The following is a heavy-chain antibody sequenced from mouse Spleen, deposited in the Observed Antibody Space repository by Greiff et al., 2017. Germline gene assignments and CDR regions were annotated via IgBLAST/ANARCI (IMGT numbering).Heavy chain of an antibody. CDR2: IDPSDSET. J-gene: IGHJ4*01. Sequence: QVQLQQPGAELVRPGSSVKLSCKASGYTFTSYWMHWVKQRPIQGLEWIGNIDPSDSETHYNQKFKDKATLTVDKSSSTAYMQLSSLTSEDSAVYYCARDYYDGSYERYYAMDYWGQGTSVTVSS. D-gene: IGHD1-1*01. CDR1: GYTFTSYW. CDR3: ARDYYDGSYERYYAMDY. V-gene: IGHV1-52*01.